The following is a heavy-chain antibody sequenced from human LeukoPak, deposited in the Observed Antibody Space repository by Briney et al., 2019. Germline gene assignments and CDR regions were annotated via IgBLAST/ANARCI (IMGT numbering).Heavy chain of an antibody. V-gene: IGHV3-73*01. CDR3: TSPAAITIFNYYYMDV. Sequence: QPGGSLKLSCAASGFTFSGSAMHWVRQASGKGLEWVGRIRSKANSYATAYAASVKGRFTISRDDSKDTAYLQMNSLKTEDTAVYYCTSPAAITIFNYYYMDVWGKGTTVTVSS. CDR2: IRSKANSYAT. D-gene: IGHD3-3*01. J-gene: IGHJ6*03. CDR1: GFTFSGSA.